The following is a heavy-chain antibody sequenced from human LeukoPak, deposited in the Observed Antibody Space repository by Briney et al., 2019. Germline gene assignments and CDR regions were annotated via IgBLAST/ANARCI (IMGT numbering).Heavy chain of an antibody. CDR2: IYYSGST. V-gene: IGHV4-39*07. Sequence: ASETLSLTCAVSGGSTSSSSYYWGWIRQPPGKGLEWIGNIYYSGSTSYNPSLKSRVTISVDTSKNQFSLNLTSVTAADTAIYYCARDSYSSSSAYYYYYMDVWGNGTTVTVS. J-gene: IGHJ6*03. CDR1: GGSTSSSSYY. CDR3: ARDSYSSSSAYYYYYMDV. D-gene: IGHD6-6*01.